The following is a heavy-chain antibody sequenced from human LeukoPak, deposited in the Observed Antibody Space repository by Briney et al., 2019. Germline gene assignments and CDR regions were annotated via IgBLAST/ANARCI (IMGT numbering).Heavy chain of an antibody. D-gene: IGHD6-19*01. CDR3: ARAPSGSYASDY. CDR2: INGDGSST. Sequence: GGSLRLSCTASRFTLSNYLMHWVRQAPGKGLVWVSRINGDGSSTTYADSVKGRFTISRDNAKNTLYLQMNSLSVEDTAVYYCARAPSGSYASDYWGQGALVTVSS. V-gene: IGHV3-74*01. CDR1: RFTLSNYL. J-gene: IGHJ4*02.